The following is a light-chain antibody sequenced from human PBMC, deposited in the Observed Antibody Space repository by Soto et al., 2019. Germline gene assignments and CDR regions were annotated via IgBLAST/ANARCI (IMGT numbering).Light chain of an antibody. CDR2: DAS. J-gene: IGKJ3*01. CDR1: QSISRW. V-gene: IGKV1-5*01. Sequence: DIQMPESPSTFSASVGDRVTIPCRASQSISRWLAGYQQKPGKAPKLLLYDASSLESGDPSRVSGSGSWTEFTLTISSLQPADFATYYDQHYNTYPFTFGPGTKVYIK. CDR3: QHYNTYPFT.